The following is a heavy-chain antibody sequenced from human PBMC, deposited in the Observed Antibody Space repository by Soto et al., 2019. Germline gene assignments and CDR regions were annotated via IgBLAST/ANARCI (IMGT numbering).Heavy chain of an antibody. J-gene: IGHJ6*02. CDR1: GGTFSSYA. Sequence: ASVKVSCKASGGTFSSYAISWVRQAPGQGLEWMGGIIPIFGTANYAQKFQGRVTITADKSTSTAYMELSSLRSEDTAVYYCARVMVREVINDYYYYGMDVWGQGTTVTVSS. CDR2: IIPIFGTA. D-gene: IGHD3-10*01. CDR3: ARVMVREVINDYYYYGMDV. V-gene: IGHV1-69*06.